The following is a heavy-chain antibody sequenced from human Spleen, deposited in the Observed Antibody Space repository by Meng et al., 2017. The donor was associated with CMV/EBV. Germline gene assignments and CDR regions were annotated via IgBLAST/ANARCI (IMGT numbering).Heavy chain of an antibody. Sequence: SETLSLTCSVSGGSISSSSYYWGWIRQPPGKGLEWIGSLYQSGSTFYNPSLKSRVTISVDTSKNHFTLKLSSVTAADTAVYHCATPRAGFASGWSFDYWGQGALVTVSS. V-gene: IGHV4-39*06. D-gene: IGHD6-19*01. CDR2: LYQSGST. J-gene: IGHJ4*02. CDR3: ATPRAGFASGWSFDY. CDR1: GGSISSSSYY.